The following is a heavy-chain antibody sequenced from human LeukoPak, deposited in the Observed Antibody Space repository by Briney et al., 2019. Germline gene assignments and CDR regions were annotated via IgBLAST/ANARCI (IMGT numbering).Heavy chain of an antibody. D-gene: IGHD3-22*01. CDR2: ISGSGGFT. J-gene: IGHJ4*02. CDR1: GFTFSRHA. CDR3: ATAYYYDSRGYDPLDY. V-gene: IGHV3-23*01. Sequence: TGGFLRLSCAASGFTFSRHAMSWVRQAPGKGLEWVSGISGSGGFTYYADSVKGRFTISRDNSKNTLYLQMNSLRAEDTAVYYCATAYYYDSRGYDPLDYWGQGTLVTVSS.